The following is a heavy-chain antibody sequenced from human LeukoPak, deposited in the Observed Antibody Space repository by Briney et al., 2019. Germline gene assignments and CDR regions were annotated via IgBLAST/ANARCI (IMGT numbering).Heavy chain of an antibody. V-gene: IGHV4-59*08. CDR3: ARHGLRRFVSNRHAFDI. Sequence: KASETLSLTCTVSGGSISSYYWSWIRQPPGKGLEWIGYIYYSGSTNYNPSLKSRVTISVDTSKNQFSLKLSSVTAADTAVYYCARHGLRRFVSNRHAFDIWGQGTMVTVSS. J-gene: IGHJ3*02. D-gene: IGHD3-10*01. CDR2: IYYSGST. CDR1: GGSISSYY.